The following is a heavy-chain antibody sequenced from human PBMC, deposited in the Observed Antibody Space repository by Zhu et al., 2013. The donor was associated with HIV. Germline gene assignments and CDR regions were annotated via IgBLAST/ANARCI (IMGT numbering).Heavy chain of an antibody. D-gene: IGHD3-3*01. J-gene: IGHJ6*02. CDR3: ARDPPYYDFWSGYPNLYYYYGMDV. CDR1: GGTFSSYA. V-gene: IGHV1-18*01. Sequence: QVQLVQSGAEVKKPGSSVKVSCKASGGTFSSYAISWVRQAPGQGLEWMGWISAYNGNTNYAQKLQGRVTMTTDTSTSTAYMELRSLRSDDTAVYYCARDPPYYDFWSGYPNLYYYYGMDVWGQGTTVTVSS. CDR2: ISAYNGNT.